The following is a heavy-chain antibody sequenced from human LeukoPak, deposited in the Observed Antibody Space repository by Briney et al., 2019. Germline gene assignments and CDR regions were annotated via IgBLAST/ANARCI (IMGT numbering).Heavy chain of an antibody. CDR1: GGSISIGSYY. Sequence: SETLSLTCTVSGGSISIGSYYWSWIRQPAGRGLEWIGRIYTSGSTNYNPSLKSRVTISVDTSKNQFSLKLSSVTAADTAVYYCAREVPLLMTTVTTGIDYWGQGTLVTVSS. D-gene: IGHD4-11*01. CDR2: IYTSGST. V-gene: IGHV4-61*02. J-gene: IGHJ4*02. CDR3: AREVPLLMTTVTTGIDY.